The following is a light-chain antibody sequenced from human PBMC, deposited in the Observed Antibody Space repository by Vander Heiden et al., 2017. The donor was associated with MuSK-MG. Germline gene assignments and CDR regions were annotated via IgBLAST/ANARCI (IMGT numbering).Light chain of an antibody. J-gene: IGKJ2*01. CDR3: QQCWDWPQT. V-gene: IGKV3-11*01. CDR2: DAS. Sequence: IVVTQSPSPLSLSPGERATISYSATQSVSSHLAWYQQTPGQAPRLLLYDASNSATGIPARLSHSGSGTDFPLTISSLKPEDFAVYYSQQCWDWPQTFGQGTKLEIK. CDR1: QSVSSH.